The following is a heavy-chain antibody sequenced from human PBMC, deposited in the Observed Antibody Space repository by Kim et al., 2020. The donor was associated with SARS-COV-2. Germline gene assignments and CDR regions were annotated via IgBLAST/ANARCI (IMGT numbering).Heavy chain of an antibody. CDR1: GFTFSEYY. CDR3: ARDRSDLWFGELYGAFDI. CDR2: ISSSGSTI. J-gene: IGHJ3*02. V-gene: IGHV3-11*04. Sequence: GGSLRLSCAASGFTFSEYYMSWIRQAPGKGLEWVSYISSSGSTIYYADSVKGRFTISRDNAKNSLYLQMNSLRAEDTAVYYCARDRSDLWFGELYGAFDIWGQGQMVTVSS. D-gene: IGHD3-10*01.